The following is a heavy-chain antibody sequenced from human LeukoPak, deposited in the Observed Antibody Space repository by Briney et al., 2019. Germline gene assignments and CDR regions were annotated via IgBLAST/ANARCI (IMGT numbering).Heavy chain of an antibody. CDR2: IRANGETT. V-gene: IGHV3-23*01. J-gene: IGHJ3*02. CDR1: GFSFSSYA. CDR3: GRDLNWGAFDI. D-gene: IGHD7-27*01. Sequence: GGSLRLSCATSGFSFSSYAMSWVRQAPGKGLEWVSGIRANGETTYYADSVRGRFTISRDNSRSMVWLQMNSLTAEDTAMYYCGRDLNWGAFDIRGLGTLVTVSS.